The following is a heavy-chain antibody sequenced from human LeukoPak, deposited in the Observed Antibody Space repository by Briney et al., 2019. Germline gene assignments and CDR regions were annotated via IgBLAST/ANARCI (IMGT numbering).Heavy chain of an antibody. J-gene: IGHJ3*02. V-gene: IGHV3-23*01. CDR1: GFSFSSYA. CDR3: VKNLRLVVSVAGTPRDAFDI. D-gene: IGHD6-19*01. Sequence: GGSLRLSCAASGFSFSSYAMSWVRQAPGKGLEWVSFISGSGATTYYVDSVKGRFTISRDNSQNTVYLQMNTLTDEDTAVYYCVKNLRLVVSVAGTPRDAFDIWGQGTVVTVSS. CDR2: ISGSGATT.